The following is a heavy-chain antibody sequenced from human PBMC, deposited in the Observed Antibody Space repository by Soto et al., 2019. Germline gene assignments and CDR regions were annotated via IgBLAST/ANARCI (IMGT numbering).Heavy chain of an antibody. J-gene: IGHJ6*02. CDR1: GYTFTGYY. D-gene: IGHD3-3*01. V-gene: IGHV1-2*04. CDR2: INPNSGGT. CDR3: AREELRFLEWSIPDYGMDV. Sequence: GASVKVSCKASGYTFTGYYMHWVRQAPGQGLEWMGWINPNSGGTNYAQKFQGWVTMTRDTSISTAYMELSGLRSDDTAVYYCAREELRFLEWSIPDYGMDVWGQGTTVTVSS.